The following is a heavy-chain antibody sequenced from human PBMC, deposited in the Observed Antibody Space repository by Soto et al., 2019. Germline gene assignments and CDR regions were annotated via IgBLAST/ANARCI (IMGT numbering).Heavy chain of an antibody. V-gene: IGHV3-11*01. CDR3: ARDYYDSSGYYHDAFDI. Sequence: PGGSLRLSCAASGFTFSDYYMSWIRQAPGKGLEWVSYISSSGSTIYYADSVKGRFTISRDSAKNSLYLQMNSLRAEDTAVYYCARDYYDSSGYYHDAFDIWGQGTMVTVSS. D-gene: IGHD3-22*01. J-gene: IGHJ3*02. CDR2: ISSSGSTI. CDR1: GFTFSDYY.